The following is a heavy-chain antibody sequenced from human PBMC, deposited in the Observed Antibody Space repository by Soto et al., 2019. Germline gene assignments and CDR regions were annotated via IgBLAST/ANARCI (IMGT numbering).Heavy chain of an antibody. CDR3: ARTSPHGSTWYPFDY. CDR2: IRIKANSYTT. J-gene: IGHJ4*02. CDR1: GFTFSDYY. Sequence: PVGSLRLSCAASGFTFSDYYMDWVRQAPGKGLEWVGRIRIKANSYTTEYAASVKGRFTISRDDSKNSLYLQMNSLKTEDTAVYYCARTSPHGSTWYPFDYWGQGTLVTVSS. V-gene: IGHV3-72*01. D-gene: IGHD6-13*01.